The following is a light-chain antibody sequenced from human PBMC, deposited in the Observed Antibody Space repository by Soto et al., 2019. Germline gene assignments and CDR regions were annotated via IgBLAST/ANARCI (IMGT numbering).Light chain of an antibody. V-gene: IGKV3-11*01. CDR1: QSVSSY. Sequence: EIVLTQSPATLSLSPGERATLSCRASQSVSSYLAWYQQKPGQAPRLLIYDASNRATGIPARFSGSGSGTDFTLTISSLEPEDFAVYYCQQRSNWPFSITFGQGTRLESK. CDR3: QQRSNWPFSIT. CDR2: DAS. J-gene: IGKJ5*01.